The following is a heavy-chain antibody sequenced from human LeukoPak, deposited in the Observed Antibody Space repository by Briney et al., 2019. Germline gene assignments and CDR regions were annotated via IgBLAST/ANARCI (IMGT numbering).Heavy chain of an antibody. CDR1: GYSFTSYW. CDR3: ARTIQSLLLSPGALDI. D-gene: IGHD2-15*01. Sequence: GESLKISCKGSGYSFTSYWIGWVRQMPGKGLEWMGIIYPGDSDTRYSPSFQGQVTISADKSISTAYLQWSSLKASDTAMYYCARTIQSLLLSPGALDIWGQGTMVTVSS. J-gene: IGHJ3*02. V-gene: IGHV5-51*01. CDR2: IYPGDSDT.